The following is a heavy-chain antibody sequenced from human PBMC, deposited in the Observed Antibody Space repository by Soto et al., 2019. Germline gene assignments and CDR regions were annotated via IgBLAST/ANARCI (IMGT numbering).Heavy chain of an antibody. V-gene: IGHV4-39*01. CDR2: IYYSGST. J-gene: IGHJ4*02. D-gene: IGHD3-22*01. CDR1: GGSISSSSYY. CDR3: ARRGYYYDSSGYPSVWY. Sequence: QLQLQESGPGQVKPSETLSLTCTVSGGSISSSSYYCGWIRQPPGKGLEWIGSIYYSGSTYYNPSLKSRVTISVDTSKNQFSLKLSSVTAADTAVYYCARRGYYYDSSGYPSVWYWGQGTLVTVSS.